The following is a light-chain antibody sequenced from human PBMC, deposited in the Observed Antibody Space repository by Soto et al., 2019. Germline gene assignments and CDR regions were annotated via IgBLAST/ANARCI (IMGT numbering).Light chain of an antibody. Sequence: QSVLTQPASVSGSPGQSMTISCGGTGDDIGGYNFVSWYQHHPGKAPKLIIYDVTHRPSGVSERFSGSKSGFTASLTISGLQPEDESHYYCASFTSSSTYVFGTGTKVTVL. J-gene: IGLJ1*01. CDR1: GDDIGGYNF. CDR3: ASFTSSSTYV. CDR2: DVT. V-gene: IGLV2-14*01.